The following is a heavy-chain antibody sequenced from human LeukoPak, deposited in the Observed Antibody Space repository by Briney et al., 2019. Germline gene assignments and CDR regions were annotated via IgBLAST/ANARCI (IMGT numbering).Heavy chain of an antibody. J-gene: IGHJ4*02. CDR1: GFTFSSYW. V-gene: IGHV3-74*01. CDR2: INPGGSST. D-gene: IGHD1-14*01. CDR3: ARSNQADDY. Sequence: GGSLRLSCAASGFTFSSYWMHWVRQVPGKGLVWVSRINPGGSSTAYADPVKGRFTISRDNAKNILYLQMDSLRAEDTAIYYCARSNQADDYWGQGTLVTVSS.